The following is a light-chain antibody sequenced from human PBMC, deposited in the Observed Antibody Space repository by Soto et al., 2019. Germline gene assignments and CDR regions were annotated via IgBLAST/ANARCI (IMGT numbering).Light chain of an antibody. V-gene: IGKV3-20*01. CDR2: DAS. CDR3: QQYGSSPPFT. J-gene: IGKJ5*01. CDR1: HSVRNNY. Sequence: EVVLTQSPDTLSLSPGERATLPCSACHSVRNNYLAWYQVRPGRAPRLLIYDASTKATAIPDRISGGGSGTDFTLTITGLEPEDLAVYYCQQYGSSPPFTFGQGTRLEIK.